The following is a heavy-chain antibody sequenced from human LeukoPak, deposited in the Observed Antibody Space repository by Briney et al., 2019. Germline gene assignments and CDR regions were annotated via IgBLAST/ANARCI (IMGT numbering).Heavy chain of an antibody. CDR3: ARGFDILTGSLLLEDAFDI. Sequence: PSETLSLTCTVSGGSISSTSYYWGWIRQPPGTELEWIGYIYHSGSTYYNPSLKSRVTISIDRSKNQFSLKLSSVTAADTAVYYCARGFDILTGSLLLEDAFDIWGQGTMVTVSS. V-gene: IGHV4-39*07. CDR2: IYHSGST. CDR1: GGSISSTSYY. D-gene: IGHD3-9*01. J-gene: IGHJ3*02.